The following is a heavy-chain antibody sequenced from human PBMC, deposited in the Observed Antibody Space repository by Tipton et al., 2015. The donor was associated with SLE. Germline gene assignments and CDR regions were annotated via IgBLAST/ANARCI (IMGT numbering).Heavy chain of an antibody. CDR2: IYYSGST. D-gene: IGHD1-1*01. J-gene: IGHJ5*02. Sequence: TLSLTCTVSGGSISSSSYYWGWIRQPPGKGLEWIGSIYYSGSTYYNPSLKSRVTISVDTSKNQFSLKLISVTAADTAVYYCARGLQATGPWFDPWGQGTLVTVSS. CDR1: GGSISSSSYY. V-gene: IGHV4-39*07. CDR3: ARGLQATGPWFDP.